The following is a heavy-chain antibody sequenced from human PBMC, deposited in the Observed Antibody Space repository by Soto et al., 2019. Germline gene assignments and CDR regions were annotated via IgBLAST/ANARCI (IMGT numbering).Heavy chain of an antibody. J-gene: IGHJ6*02. Sequence: ASVKVSCKVSGYTLTELSMHWVRQAPGKGLEWMGGFDPEDGETIYAQKFQGRVTMTEDTSTDTAYMELSSLRSEDTAVYYCARDRRFFGMIGDYYYGMDVWGQGTTVTVSS. CDR2: FDPEDGET. V-gene: IGHV1-24*01. CDR3: ARDRRFFGMIGDYYYGMDV. D-gene: IGHD3-3*01. CDR1: GYTLTELS.